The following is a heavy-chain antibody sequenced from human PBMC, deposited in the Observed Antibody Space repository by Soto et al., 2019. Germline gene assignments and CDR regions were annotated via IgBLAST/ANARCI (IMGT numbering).Heavy chain of an antibody. CDR2: ISTSGGHV. CDR1: GFLFSNYE. V-gene: IGHV3-48*03. CDR3: VSKPHWARTFES. Sequence: EVRLVESGGDLVKSGGSLRLSCVGSGFLFSNYEMNWVRQAPRKGLEWLAHISTSGGHVSESDSVKGRFTISRDNTKHTLYLQMNSLRTEQTGVYYCVSKPHWARTFESGGQGTLVNVSS. D-gene: IGHD7-27*01. J-gene: IGHJ4*02.